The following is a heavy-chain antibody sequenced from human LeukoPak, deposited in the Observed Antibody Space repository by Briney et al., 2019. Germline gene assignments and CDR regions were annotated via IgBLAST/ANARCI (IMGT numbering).Heavy chain of an antibody. Sequence: GGSLRLSCAASGFTVSSNYMSWVRQAPGKGLEWVSVIYSGGSTYYADSVKGRFTISRDNSKNTLYLQMNSLRAEDTAVYYCARGAYDYGDYAPFDYRGQGTLVTVSS. CDR2: IYSGGST. J-gene: IGHJ4*02. CDR1: GFTVSSNY. V-gene: IGHV3-53*01. D-gene: IGHD4-17*01. CDR3: ARGAYDYGDYAPFDY.